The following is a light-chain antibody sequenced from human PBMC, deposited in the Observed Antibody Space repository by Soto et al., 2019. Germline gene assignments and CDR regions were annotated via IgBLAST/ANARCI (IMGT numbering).Light chain of an antibody. J-gene: IGKJ1*01. CDR2: WAS. V-gene: IGKV4-1*01. CDR3: QQYYDAPQN. CDR1: QSVLYSSNNKNY. Sequence: DIVMTQSPDSLAVSLGERATINCKSSQSVLYSSNNKNYLAWYQQKPGQPPKLLIYWASTRESGVPDRFSGSGSGTDFTLTISSLQAEDVAFYYGQQYYDAPQNFGQGTKVEIK.